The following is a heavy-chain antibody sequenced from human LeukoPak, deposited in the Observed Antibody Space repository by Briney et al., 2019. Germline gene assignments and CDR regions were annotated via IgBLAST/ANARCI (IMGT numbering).Heavy chain of an antibody. D-gene: IGHD6-19*01. J-gene: IGHJ6*02. V-gene: IGHV4-30-4*01. CDR1: GGSISSGDYY. CDR2: IYYSGST. CDR3: ARDGSLIAVAGKDYYYGMDV. Sequence: SETLSLTCTVSGGSISSGDYYWSWIRQPPGKGLEWIGYIYYSGSTYYNPSLKSRVTISVDTSKNQFSLKLSSVTAADTAVYYCARDGSLIAVAGKDYYYGMDVWGQGTTVTVSS.